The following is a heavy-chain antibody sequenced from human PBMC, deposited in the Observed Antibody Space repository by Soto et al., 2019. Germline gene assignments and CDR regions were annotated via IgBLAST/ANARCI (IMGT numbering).Heavy chain of an antibody. V-gene: IGHV3-30-3*01. CDR3: ARRCPHIQLWLRASGNCYDY. CDR1: GFTFSSYA. J-gene: IGHJ4*02. Sequence: QVPLVESGGGVVKPGRSLRLSCAASGFTFSSYAMHWVRQAPGKGLEWVAVISYDGSNKYYADSVKGRFTISRDNSKNTLYLQMNSLRAEDTAVYYCARRCPHIQLWLRASGNCYDYWGQGTLVTVSS. CDR2: ISYDGSNK. D-gene: IGHD5-18*01.